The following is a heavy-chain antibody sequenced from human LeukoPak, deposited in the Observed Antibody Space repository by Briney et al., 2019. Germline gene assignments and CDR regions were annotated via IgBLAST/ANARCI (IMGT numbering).Heavy chain of an antibody. J-gene: IGHJ4*02. V-gene: IGHV1-2*02. CDR2: INPNSGGT. CDR1: GYTFTGYY. D-gene: IGHD4-17*01. Sequence: ASVKVSFKASGYTFTGYYMHWVRQAPGQGLEWRGWINPNSGGTNYAQKFQGRVTMTRDTSISTVYMELSRLRSDDTAVYYCARGVTTVTNFDYWGQGTLVTVSS. CDR3: ARGVTTVTNFDY.